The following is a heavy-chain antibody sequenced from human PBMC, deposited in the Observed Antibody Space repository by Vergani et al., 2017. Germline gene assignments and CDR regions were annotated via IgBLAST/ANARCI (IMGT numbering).Heavy chain of an antibody. CDR2: IKQDGSEK. CDR1: GFTFSSYW. J-gene: IGHJ4*02. Sequence: EVQLVESGGGLVQPGGSLRLSCAASGFTFSSYWMSWVRQAPGKGLEWVANIKQDGSEKYYVDSVKGRFTISRDNAKNSLYLLMNSLRAEDTAVYYCARDLGGAVAGLFDYWGQGTLVTVSS. V-gene: IGHV3-7*04. D-gene: IGHD6-19*01. CDR3: ARDLGGAVAGLFDY.